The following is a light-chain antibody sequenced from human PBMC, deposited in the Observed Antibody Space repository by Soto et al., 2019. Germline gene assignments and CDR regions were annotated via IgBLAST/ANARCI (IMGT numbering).Light chain of an antibody. V-gene: IGKV3-15*01. CDR2: DAS. CDR3: QHYRDWPLT. J-gene: IGKJ4*01. CDR1: QSISRS. Sequence: EIVLTQSPAILSVSPGERATLSCRASQSISRSLAWYQQKPGQAPRLLISDASTRATGIPARFSGSGSGTEFTLTISSLQSEDLAVYYCQHYRDWPLTFGGGTKVDIK.